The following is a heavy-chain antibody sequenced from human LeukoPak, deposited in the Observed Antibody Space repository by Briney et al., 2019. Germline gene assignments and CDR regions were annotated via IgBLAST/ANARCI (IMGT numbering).Heavy chain of an antibody. D-gene: IGHD6-13*01. V-gene: IGHV3-9*01. Sequence: GRSLRLSCAASGFTFDDYAMHWVRQAPGKGLEWVSGISWNSGSIGYADSVKGRFTISRDNAKNSLYLQMNSLRAEDTALYYCAKVTGGIAAAPNNAFDIWGQGTMVTVSS. J-gene: IGHJ3*02. CDR2: ISWNSGSI. CDR1: GFTFDDYA. CDR3: AKVTGGIAAAPNNAFDI.